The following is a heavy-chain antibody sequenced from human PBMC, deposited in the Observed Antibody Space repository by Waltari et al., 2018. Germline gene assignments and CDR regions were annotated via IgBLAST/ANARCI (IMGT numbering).Heavy chain of an antibody. J-gene: IGHJ3*02. CDR2: VDPEHGET. Sequence: EVQLVQSGAEVKKPGATVKISCKVSGYTFVDFYMHWVQQAPGKGLEWMGLVDPEHGETKYAEKFQGRVTIIADTSTNTANMELSSLRSEDTAVYYCTTGSRSSDAFDIWGQGTMVTVSS. V-gene: IGHV1-69-2*01. CDR1: GYTFVDFY. CDR3: TTGSRSSDAFDI.